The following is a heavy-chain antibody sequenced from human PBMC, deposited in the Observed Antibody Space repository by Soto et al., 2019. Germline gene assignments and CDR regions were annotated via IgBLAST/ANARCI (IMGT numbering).Heavy chain of an antibody. J-gene: IGHJ5*02. V-gene: IGHV1-18*01. Sequence: AELRVSCKCSAYTFTNYGISWVRQAPGQGLEWMGWISAYNGNTNYAQKLQGRVTMTTDTSTSTAYMELRSLRSDDTAVYYCAREVDYNWFDPWGQGTLVTVSS. D-gene: IGHD2-15*01. CDR2: ISAYNGNT. CDR1: AYTFTNYG. CDR3: AREVDYNWFDP.